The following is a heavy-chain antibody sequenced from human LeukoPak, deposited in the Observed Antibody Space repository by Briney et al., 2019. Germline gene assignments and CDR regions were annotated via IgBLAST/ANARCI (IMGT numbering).Heavy chain of an antibody. V-gene: IGHV4-30-4*02. J-gene: IGHJ5*02. Sequence: SETLSLTCTVSGGSISSGDYYWSWIRQPPGKGLEWIGYIYYSGSTYYNPSLKSRVTISVDTSKNQFSLKLSSVTAADTAVYYCARVLQSSGYYPTPGFDPWGQGTLVTVSS. CDR2: IYYSGST. D-gene: IGHD3-22*01. CDR1: GGSISSGDYY. CDR3: ARVLQSSGYYPTPGFDP.